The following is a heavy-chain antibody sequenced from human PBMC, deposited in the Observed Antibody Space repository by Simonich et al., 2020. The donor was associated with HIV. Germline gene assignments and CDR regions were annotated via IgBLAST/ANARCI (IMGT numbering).Heavy chain of an antibody. CDR1: EFSPRTCGVG. J-gene: IGHJ4*02. Sequence: QTTLKESGPTLVKPTQSLTLPCTVSEFSPRTCGVGVGCISQPPGKALEWLALIYWNDDKRYSPSLKSRLTNTKDTSKNQVVLTKTNMDPVYTATYYCAHKRGDYWGQGTLVTVSS. CDR3: AHKRGDY. D-gene: IGHD1-26*01. V-gene: IGHV2-5*01. CDR2: IYWNDDK.